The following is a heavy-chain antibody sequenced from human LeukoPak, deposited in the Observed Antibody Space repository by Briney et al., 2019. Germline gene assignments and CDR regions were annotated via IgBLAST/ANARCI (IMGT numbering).Heavy chain of an antibody. V-gene: IGHV1-2*02. J-gene: IGHJ6*03. D-gene: IGHD5-12*01. CDR3: ARGPWNYYYMDV. CDR2: INPNSGGT. Sequence: ASVKVSCKASGYTFTSYGISWVRQAPGQGLEWMGWINPNSGGTNYAQKFQGRVTMTRDTSISTAYMELSRLRSDDTAVYYCARGPWNYYYMDVWGKGTTVTVSS. CDR1: GYTFTSYG.